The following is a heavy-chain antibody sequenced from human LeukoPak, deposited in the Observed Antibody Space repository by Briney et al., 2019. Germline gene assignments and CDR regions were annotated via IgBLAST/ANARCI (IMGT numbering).Heavy chain of an antibody. J-gene: IGHJ5*02. V-gene: IGHV1-69*04. Sequence: ASVKVSCKASGGTFSSYAISWVRPAPGKGLEWMGRIIPIFGIANYAQKFQGRVTITADKSTSTAYMELSSLRSEDTAVYYCARQIGDCSSTSCYSWFDPWGQGTLVTVSS. CDR3: ARQIGDCSSTSCYSWFDP. CDR1: GGTFSSYA. D-gene: IGHD2-2*01. CDR2: IIPIFGIA.